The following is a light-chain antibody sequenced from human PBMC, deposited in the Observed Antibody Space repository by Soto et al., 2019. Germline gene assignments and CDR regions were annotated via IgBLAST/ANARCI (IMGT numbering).Light chain of an antibody. J-gene: IGKJ5*01. CDR1: QSVSSY. V-gene: IGKV3-11*01. CDR2: DAS. Sequence: EIVLTQSPATLSLSPGERATLSCRASQSVSSYLAWYQQKPGQAPRLLIYDASNRATGIPARFSCSGSGTDFTLAISSLESEDFAVYYWQQRSNWPPITFGQGTRLEIK. CDR3: QQRSNWPPIT.